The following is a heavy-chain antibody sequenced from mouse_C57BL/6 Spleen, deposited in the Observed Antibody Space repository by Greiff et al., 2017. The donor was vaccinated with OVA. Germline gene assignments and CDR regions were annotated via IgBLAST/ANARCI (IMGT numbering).Heavy chain of an antibody. CDR1: GYAFTSYL. D-gene: IGHD1-1*01. CDR2: INPGSGGT. CDR3: AGWGGTTVVAPY. Sequence: VQLQQSGAELVRPGTSVKLSCKASGYAFTSYLMEWVKQRPGQGLEWIGEINPGSGGTTYNEKFKGKATLSADKSSSTAYMQLSSLTSEDSAVYFCAGWGGTTVVAPYWGQGTLVTVSA. V-gene: IGHV1-54*01. J-gene: IGHJ3*01.